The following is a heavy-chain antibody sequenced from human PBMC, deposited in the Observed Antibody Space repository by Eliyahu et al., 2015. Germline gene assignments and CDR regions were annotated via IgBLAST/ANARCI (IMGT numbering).Heavy chain of an antibody. V-gene: IGHV4-59*08. CDR1: GGSISSYY. Sequence: QVQLQESGPGLVKPSETLSLTCTVSGGSISSYYWSWIRQPPGKGLEWIGYIYYSGSTNYNPSLKSRVTISVDTSKNQFSLKLSSVTAADTAVYYCARFVQSFWFDPWGQGTLVTVSS. J-gene: IGHJ5*02. CDR2: IYYSGST. CDR3: ARFVQSFWFDP. D-gene: IGHD3-16*02.